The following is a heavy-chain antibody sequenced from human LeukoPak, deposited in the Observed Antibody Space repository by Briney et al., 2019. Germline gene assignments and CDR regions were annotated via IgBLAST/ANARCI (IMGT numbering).Heavy chain of an antibody. CDR1: GGTFSSYA. Sequence: ASVKVSCKASGGTFSSYAISWVRQAPGQGLEWMGGIIPIFGTANYTQKFQGRVTITPDKYTSTAYMELSSLRADDTAVYYCARSPHDILTGYYISWFDPWGQGTLVTVSS. V-gene: IGHV1-69*06. D-gene: IGHD3-9*01. CDR3: ARSPHDILTGYYISWFDP. J-gene: IGHJ5*02. CDR2: IIPIFGTA.